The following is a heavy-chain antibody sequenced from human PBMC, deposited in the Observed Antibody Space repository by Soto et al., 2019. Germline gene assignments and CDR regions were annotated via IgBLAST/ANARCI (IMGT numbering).Heavy chain of an antibody. CDR1: DEIFNTYW. Sequence: PGESLKISCHTSDEIFNTYWITWVRQMPGRGLEWVGRIDPSDSYTIYNPSLKGHVILSVDKSMNTAYVQWTSLRASDTAMYFCGRDFGSGHADVWGQGTLVTVSS. CDR3: GRDFGSGHADV. CDR2: IDPSDSYT. V-gene: IGHV5-10-1*01. J-gene: IGHJ1*01. D-gene: IGHD1-26*01.